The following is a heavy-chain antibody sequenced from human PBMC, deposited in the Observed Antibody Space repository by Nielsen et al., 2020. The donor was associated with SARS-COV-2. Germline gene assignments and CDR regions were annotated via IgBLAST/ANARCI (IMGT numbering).Heavy chain of an antibody. CDR2: IWYDGSNK. J-gene: IGHJ6*03. V-gene: IGHV3-33*01. CDR1: GFTFSSYG. CDR3: ARAQTTAATINYYYYYYMDV. Sequence: GGSLRLSCAASGFTFSSYGMHWVRQAPGKGLEWVAVIWYDGSNKYYADSVKGRFTISRDNSKNTLYLQMNSLRAEDTAVYYCARAQTTAATINYYYYYYMDVWGRGTTVTVSS. D-gene: IGHD2-15*01.